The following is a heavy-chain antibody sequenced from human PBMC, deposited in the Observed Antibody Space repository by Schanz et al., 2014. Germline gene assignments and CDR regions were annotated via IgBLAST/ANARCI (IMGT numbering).Heavy chain of an antibody. Sequence: QVQLVQSGAEVKKPAASVKVSCKASGYTFTSSGFSWVRQAPGQGLEWMGWINGYNAHTNYAQKFQGRVTITADKSTSTAYMELSNLRSDDTAVYYCARDNLVSSSWYNYYGMDVWGQGTTVTVSS. J-gene: IGHJ6*02. CDR1: GYTFTSSG. CDR2: INGYNAHT. V-gene: IGHV1-18*01. D-gene: IGHD6-13*01. CDR3: ARDNLVSSSWYNYYGMDV.